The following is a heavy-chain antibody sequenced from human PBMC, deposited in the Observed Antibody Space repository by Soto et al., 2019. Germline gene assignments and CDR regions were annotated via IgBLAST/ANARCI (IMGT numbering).Heavy chain of an antibody. J-gene: IGHJ4*02. CDR1: GGSISSSSYY. Sequence: SETLSLTCTVSGGSISSSSYYWGWIRQPPGKGLELMGSIYYSGSTYYSPSLEIGVTIAVDTSKKQFSLKLSSVTAADTAVYYCARHGALGIRRGGVESVDFWGQGTLVTFSS. CDR2: IYYSGST. D-gene: IGHD2-8*02. V-gene: IGHV4-39*01. CDR3: ARHGALGIRRGGVESVDF.